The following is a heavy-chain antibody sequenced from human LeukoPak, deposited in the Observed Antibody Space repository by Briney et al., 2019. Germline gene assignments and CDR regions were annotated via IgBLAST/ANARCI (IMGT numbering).Heavy chain of an antibody. Sequence: PGGSLRLSCAASGFTFSNAWMSWVRQAPGKGLEWVGRIKSKTDGGTTDYAAPVKGRFTISRDDSKNTLYLQMNSQKTEDTAVYYCTTADNWNDRFDYWGQGTLVTVSS. CDR3: TTADNWNDRFDY. D-gene: IGHD1-1*01. CDR1: GFTFSNAW. CDR2: IKSKTDGGTT. J-gene: IGHJ4*02. V-gene: IGHV3-15*01.